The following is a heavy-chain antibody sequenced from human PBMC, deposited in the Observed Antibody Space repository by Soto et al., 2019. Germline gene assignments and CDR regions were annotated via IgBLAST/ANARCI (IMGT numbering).Heavy chain of an antibody. Sequence: PSETLSLTCDVSGYSITSGYYWGWIRQPPGKGLEWIANIFHTGSTYSNPSLKSRLTVSVDTSKNQFSLKLTSVTAADTAVYYCGRVRMGAIFGGGGGLDFWGQGRLVTVSS. D-gene: IGHD3-10*02. J-gene: IGHJ4*02. CDR2: IFHTGST. V-gene: IGHV4-38-2*01. CDR1: GYSITSGYY. CDR3: GRVRMGAIFGGGGGLDF.